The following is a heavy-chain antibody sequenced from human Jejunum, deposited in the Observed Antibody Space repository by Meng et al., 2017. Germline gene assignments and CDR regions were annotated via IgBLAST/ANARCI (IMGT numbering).Heavy chain of an antibody. CDR2: INQDGSEK. CDR3: ARGYSGTYFYAFDI. CDR1: GFSCGSYW. V-gene: IGHV3-7*01. D-gene: IGHD1-26*01. J-gene: IGHJ3*02. Sequence: GESLKISCAVSGFSCGSYWMNWVRQAPGKGLEWVADINQDGSEKYYVDSVKGRFTISRDNAKNSLYLQVNNLRAEDTAVYYCARGYSGTYFYAFDIWGQGTMVTVSS.